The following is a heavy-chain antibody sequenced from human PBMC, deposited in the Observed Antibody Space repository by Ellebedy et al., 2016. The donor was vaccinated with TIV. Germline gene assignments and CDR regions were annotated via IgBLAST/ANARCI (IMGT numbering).Heavy chain of an antibody. CDR2: INPASGNS. Sequence: ASVKVSCKASGYTFTNYFLYWVRQAPGQGLEWMGMINPASGNSNYAQKFQGRVAMTRDTSTNTVYMELSSLRSEDTAVYYCARGDNYYYDSSGYYYNYWGQGTLVTVSS. D-gene: IGHD3-22*01. J-gene: IGHJ4*02. CDR1: GYTFTNYF. CDR3: ARGDNYYYDSSGYYYNY. V-gene: IGHV1-46*01.